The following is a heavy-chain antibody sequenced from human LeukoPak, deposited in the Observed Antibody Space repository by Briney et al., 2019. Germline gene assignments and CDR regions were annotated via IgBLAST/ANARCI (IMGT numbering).Heavy chain of an antibody. J-gene: IGHJ4*02. D-gene: IGHD3-22*01. CDR1: GFTISGYW. CDR3: ARESGYYDSSGYYYY. Sequence: GGSLRLSCAASGFTISGYWMSWVRQAPGRGLEWVASIKQDGTEKYYVDSVKGRFTVSRDNAENSLYLQMNSLRAEDTAVYYCARESGYYDSSGYYYYWGQGTLVTVSS. CDR2: IKQDGTEK. V-gene: IGHV3-7*01.